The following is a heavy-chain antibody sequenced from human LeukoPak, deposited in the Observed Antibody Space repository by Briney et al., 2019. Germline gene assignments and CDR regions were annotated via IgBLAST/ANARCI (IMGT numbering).Heavy chain of an antibody. V-gene: IGHV4-59*01. CDR3: AGSPAVDFYGMDV. CDR1: GGSISSYY. D-gene: IGHD1-26*01. Sequence: SETLSLTCTVSGGSISSYYWSWIRQPPGKGLEWIGYIYYSGSTNYNPSLESRVTISVDTSKNQFSLKLSSVTAADTAVYYCAGSPAVDFYGMDVWGQGTTVTVSS. CDR2: IYYSGST. J-gene: IGHJ6*02.